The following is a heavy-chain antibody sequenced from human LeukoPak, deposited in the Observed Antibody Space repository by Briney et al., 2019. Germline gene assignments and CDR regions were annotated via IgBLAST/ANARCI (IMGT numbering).Heavy chain of an antibody. CDR3: ARDPEGGTARDAEVGGVDY. CDR2: ISYDGSNK. CDR1: GFTFGDYA. J-gene: IGHJ4*02. D-gene: IGHD1-26*01. V-gene: IGHV3-30-3*01. Sequence: GGSLRLSCTASGFTFGDYAMHWVRQAPGKGLEWVAVISYDGSNKYYADSVKGRFTISRDNSKNTLYLQMNSLRAEDTAVYYCARDPEGGTARDAEVGGVDYWGQGTLVTVSS.